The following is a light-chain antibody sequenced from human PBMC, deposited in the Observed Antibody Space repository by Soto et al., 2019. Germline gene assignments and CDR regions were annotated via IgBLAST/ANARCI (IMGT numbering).Light chain of an antibody. CDR2: AAS. Sequence: DIQMTPSPSSLSASVVYRVTITCLASQGISTYLNWYQQKPGKAPKLLISAASSLQSGVPSRFSGSGSETDFTLTISSLQPEDFATYSCQQLNSYPLTCGGGTKGDIK. V-gene: IGKV1-39*01. CDR3: QQLNSYPLT. CDR1: QGISTY. J-gene: IGKJ4*01.